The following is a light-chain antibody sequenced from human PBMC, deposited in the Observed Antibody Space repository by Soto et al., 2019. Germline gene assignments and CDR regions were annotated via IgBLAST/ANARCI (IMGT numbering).Light chain of an antibody. CDR1: QTVTSAY. Sequence: EIVLTQSPGSLSLSPGEGATLSCRASQTVTSAYLAWYQQKPGQAPRLLIYGASSRATGILDRFSGSGSGTDFTLTISRLEPEDFAVYYCQQYGSSPWTFGQGTKVEIK. CDR2: GAS. CDR3: QQYGSSPWT. V-gene: IGKV3-20*01. J-gene: IGKJ1*01.